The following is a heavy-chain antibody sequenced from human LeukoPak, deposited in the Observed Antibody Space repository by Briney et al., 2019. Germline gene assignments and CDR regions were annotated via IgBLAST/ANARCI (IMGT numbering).Heavy chain of an antibody. V-gene: IGHV3-66*01. D-gene: IGHD6-13*01. Sequence: AGGSLRLSCATSRFTVSCNYMSWVRQAPGEGLEWVSVIYSGGSTYYADSVKGRFTISRDNSKNTLYLQMNSLRAEDTAVYYCARAGQQLDYWGQGTLVTVSS. CDR3: ARAGQQLDY. CDR2: IYSGGST. J-gene: IGHJ4*02. CDR1: RFTVSCNY.